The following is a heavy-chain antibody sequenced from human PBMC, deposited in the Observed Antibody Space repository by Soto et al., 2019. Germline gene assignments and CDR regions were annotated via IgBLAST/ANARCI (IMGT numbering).Heavy chain of an antibody. J-gene: IGHJ6*02. Sequence: EVQLLESGGGLVQPGGSLRLSCAASGSTFSSYAMSWVRQAPGKGLEWVSGISVSGAGTYYADAVKGRFTISRDNSKNTLYLEMNSLRDEDTAVYYCATLVGATYYYYGMDVWGQGTTVTVSS. CDR2: ISVSGAGT. CDR1: GSTFSSYA. CDR3: ATLVGATYYYYGMDV. V-gene: IGHV3-23*01. D-gene: IGHD1-26*01.